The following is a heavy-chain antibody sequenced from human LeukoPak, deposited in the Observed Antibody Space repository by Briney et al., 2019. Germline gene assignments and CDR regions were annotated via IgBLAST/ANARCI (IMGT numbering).Heavy chain of an antibody. CDR3: AKENIGGSSSSRTFDY. J-gene: IGHJ4*02. Sequence: TGGSLRLSCAASGFTFSSYGMHWVRQAPGKGLEWVAVIWYDGSNKYYADSVKGRFTISRDNSKNTLYLQMNSLRAEDTAVYYCAKENIGGSSSSRTFDYWGQGTLVTVSS. V-gene: IGHV3-33*06. D-gene: IGHD6-6*01. CDR2: IWYDGSNK. CDR1: GFTFSSYG.